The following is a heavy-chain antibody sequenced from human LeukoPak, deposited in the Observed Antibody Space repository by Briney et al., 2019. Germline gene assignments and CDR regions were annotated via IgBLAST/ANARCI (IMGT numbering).Heavy chain of an antibody. J-gene: IGHJ4*02. D-gene: IGHD3-3*01. CDR2: IYSGGNT. Sequence: PSETLSLTCTVSGDSISSSSYYCGWIRQPPGTGLEWFGSIYSGGNTYYNPSLKSRVTISVDASKSQCSLRLSSVTAADTAVYYCGRYDHPVITPIDSWGQGTMVTVSS. CDR3: GRYDHPVITPIDS. V-gene: IGHV4-39*01. CDR1: GDSISSSSYY.